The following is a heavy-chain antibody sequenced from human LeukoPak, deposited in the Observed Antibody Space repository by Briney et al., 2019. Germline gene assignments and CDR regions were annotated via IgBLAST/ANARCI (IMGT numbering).Heavy chain of an antibody. V-gene: IGHV4-39*07. CDR1: GGSISSSSYY. Sequence: SETLSLTCTVSGGSISSSSYYWGWIRQPPGKGLEWIGSIYYSGSTYYNPSLKSRVTISVDTSKNQFSLKLSSVTAADTAVYYCARSHDYGDYGLWDYWGQGTLVTVSS. CDR2: IYYSGST. D-gene: IGHD4-17*01. J-gene: IGHJ4*02. CDR3: ARSHDYGDYGLWDY.